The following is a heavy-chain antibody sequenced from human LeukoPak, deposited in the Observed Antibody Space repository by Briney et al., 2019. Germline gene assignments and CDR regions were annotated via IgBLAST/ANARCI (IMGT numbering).Heavy chain of an antibody. CDR3: ARHGTISSESYFDY. V-gene: IGHV4-59*08. CDR2: IHNSGRT. J-gene: IGHJ4*02. Sequence: PSETLSLTCSVSGGSVSSYYWSWIRQSPGKGLEWIGYIHNSGRTNYNPSLKSRVTGFIDTSKNQVSLRLSSVTAADTAVCYCARHGTISSESYFDYWGQGALVTVSS. D-gene: IGHD1-14*01. CDR1: GGSVSSYY.